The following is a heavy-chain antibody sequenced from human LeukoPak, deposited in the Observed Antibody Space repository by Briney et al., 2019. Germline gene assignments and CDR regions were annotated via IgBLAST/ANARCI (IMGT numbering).Heavy chain of an antibody. CDR3: AKLCNPTVTTLELPIGKPDAFDI. CDR2: ISGDGGST. V-gene: IGHV3-43*02. J-gene: IGHJ3*02. D-gene: IGHD4-17*01. CDR1: GFTFDDYA. Sequence: GGSLRLSCAASGFTFDDYAMHWVRQAPGKGLEWVSLISGDGGSTYYADSVKGRFTISRDNSKNSLYLQMNSLRTEDTALYYCAKLCNPTVTTLELPIGKPDAFDIWGQGTMVTVSS.